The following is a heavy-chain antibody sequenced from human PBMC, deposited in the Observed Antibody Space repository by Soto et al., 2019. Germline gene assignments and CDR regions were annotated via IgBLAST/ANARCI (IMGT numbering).Heavy chain of an antibody. Sequence: SLRLSCAASGFTFSNYGMHWVRQAPGKGLEWVAIIWHDGNNKYYADSVRGRFIISRGNSKNRLYLQMNSLRAEDTAVYYCASDLVGASDSYGLDVWGQGTPVTVSS. J-gene: IGHJ6*02. V-gene: IGHV3-33*01. CDR1: GFTFSNYG. CDR3: ASDLVGASDSYGLDV. D-gene: IGHD1-26*01. CDR2: IWHDGNNK.